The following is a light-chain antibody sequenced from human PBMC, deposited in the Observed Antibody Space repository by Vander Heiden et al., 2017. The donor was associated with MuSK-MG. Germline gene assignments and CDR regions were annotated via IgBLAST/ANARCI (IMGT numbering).Light chain of an antibody. Sequence: EIVLTLSPGPLSLSPGERATLTCRASQSVSSNYLDWYQQKPGQAPRLLIYGASSRATGIPDRFSGSGSETDFTLTISRLEPEDFAVYYGQQDGTSPRTFGQGTKVEIK. CDR2: GAS. V-gene: IGKV3-20*01. CDR1: QSVSSNY. J-gene: IGKJ1*01. CDR3: QQDGTSPRT.